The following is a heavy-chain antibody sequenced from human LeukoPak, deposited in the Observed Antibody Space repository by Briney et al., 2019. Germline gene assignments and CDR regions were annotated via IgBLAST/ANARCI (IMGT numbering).Heavy chain of an antibody. CDR2: ISSSGSTI. Sequence: PGGSLRLSCADSGFTFSDYYMSWIRQAPGKGLEWVSYISSSGSTIYYADSVKGRFTISRDNAKNSLYLQMNSLRAEDTAVYYCAGGYCSSTSCEGGMDVWGQGTTVTVSS. J-gene: IGHJ6*02. CDR1: GFTFSDYY. D-gene: IGHD2-2*01. V-gene: IGHV3-11*01. CDR3: AGGYCSSTSCEGGMDV.